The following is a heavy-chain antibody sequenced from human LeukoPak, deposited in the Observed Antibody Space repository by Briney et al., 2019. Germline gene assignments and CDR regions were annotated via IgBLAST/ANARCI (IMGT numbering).Heavy chain of an antibody. CDR2: ISDADGSIT. Sequence: GSLRLSCAASGFTLSSYWLHWVRQAPGKGLVWVSRISDADGSITDYADSVRGRFTISRDTAKNTLYLEMNSLGAEDTAVYYCARDLSGYSDYWGQGTLVTVSS. V-gene: IGHV3-74*01. CDR1: GFTLSSYW. J-gene: IGHJ4*02. CDR3: ARDLSGYSDY. D-gene: IGHD2-15*01.